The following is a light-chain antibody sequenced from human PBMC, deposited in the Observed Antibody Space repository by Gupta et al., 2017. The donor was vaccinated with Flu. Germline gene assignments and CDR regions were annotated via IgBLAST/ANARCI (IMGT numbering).Light chain of an antibody. CDR2: GAS. CDR3: QQDDTSWT. Sequence: EIVLTQSPGTLSLSPGERATLSCKASQSVSSSYLAWYQQKPGQAPRLLIYGASNRATGIPDRFSGSGSGTDFTLTSSRREPEDFAVYYGQQDDTSWTFGQGTRVEIK. J-gene: IGKJ1*01. CDR1: QSVSSSY. V-gene: IGKV3-20*01.